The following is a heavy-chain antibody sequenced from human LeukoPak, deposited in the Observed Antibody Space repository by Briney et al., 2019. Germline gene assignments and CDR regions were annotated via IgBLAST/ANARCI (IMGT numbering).Heavy chain of an antibody. Sequence: GGSLRLSCAASGFTFSRYSLNWVRQAPGKGLEWVSSISGSSSYKYYADSVKGRFTISRDNAKNSLYLQMNSLRAEDTAVYYCARDFYDTSGYYYDYWGQGTLVTVSS. CDR1: GFTFSRYS. V-gene: IGHV3-21*01. CDR3: ARDFYDTSGYYYDY. J-gene: IGHJ4*02. D-gene: IGHD3-22*01. CDR2: ISGSSSYK.